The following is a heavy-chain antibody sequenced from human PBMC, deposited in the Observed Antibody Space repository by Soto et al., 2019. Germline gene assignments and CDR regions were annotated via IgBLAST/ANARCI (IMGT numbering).Heavy chain of an antibody. J-gene: IGHJ4*02. Sequence: GASVKVSCKTSGYVFTSFAIHWMRQAPGQGPEWMGWINTGNGDSKYSEKFQDRVTITRDTSATTAYMELSSLRSEDTAVYYCARNKNIVMPGFDYWGQGTLVTVSS. V-gene: IGHV1-3*04. D-gene: IGHD5-12*01. CDR2: INTGNGDS. CDR3: ARNKNIVMPGFDY. CDR1: GYVFTSFA.